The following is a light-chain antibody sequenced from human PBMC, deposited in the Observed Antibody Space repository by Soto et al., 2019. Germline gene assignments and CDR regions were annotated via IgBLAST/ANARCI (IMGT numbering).Light chain of an antibody. Sequence: EIVLTQSPGTLSLSPGERATLPCRASQNITNNYVAWYQHTPGQAPRLLIYGASSRATGIPVRFSGSGSGTDFTLTISRLEPEDFAVYYCQQHGNSPRTFGQGTKVDIK. CDR1: QNITNNY. CDR2: GAS. J-gene: IGKJ1*01. CDR3: QQHGNSPRT. V-gene: IGKV3-20*01.